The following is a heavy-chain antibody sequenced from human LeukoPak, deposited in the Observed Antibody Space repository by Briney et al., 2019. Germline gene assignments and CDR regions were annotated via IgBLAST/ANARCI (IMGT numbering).Heavy chain of an antibody. CDR1: GGTFSSYA. CDR3: ARSENGGYSPGDY. CDR2: IIPIFGTA. Sequence: GSSVKVSCKASGGTFSSYAISWVRQSPGQGLEWMGGIIPIFGTANYAQKFQGRVTITADKSTSTAYMELSSLRSEDTAVYYCARSENGGYSPGDYWGQGTLVTVSS. V-gene: IGHV1-69*06. J-gene: IGHJ4*02. D-gene: IGHD1-26*01.